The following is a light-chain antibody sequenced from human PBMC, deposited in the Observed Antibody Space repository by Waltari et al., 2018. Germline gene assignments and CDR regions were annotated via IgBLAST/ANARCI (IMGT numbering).Light chain of an antibody. CDR2: GAS. Sequence: EIVLTQSPGTLSLSPGDRATLSCRPSQSVSSTYLAWYQQTPGQAPGLLIYGASSMATGIPDRFSGSGSGTDFTLTISRLEPEDFAVYYCQHYSSSSWTFGQGTKVEIK. V-gene: IGKV3-20*01. CDR3: QHYSSSSWT. CDR1: QSVSSTY. J-gene: IGKJ1*01.